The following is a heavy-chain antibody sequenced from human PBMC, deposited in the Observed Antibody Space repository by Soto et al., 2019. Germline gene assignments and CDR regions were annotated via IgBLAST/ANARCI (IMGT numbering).Heavy chain of an antibody. J-gene: IGHJ4*02. CDR2: ISWNSGSI. CDR1: GFTFDDYA. Sequence: EVQLVESGGGLVQPGRSLRLSCAASGFTFDDYAMHWVRQAPGKGLEWVSGISWNSGSIGYADSVKGRFTISRYNAKNYMYLQMNSLRAEATDLYYCAKARGIQVGNYFDYWGQGTLVTVSS. V-gene: IGHV3-9*01. CDR3: AKARGIQVGNYFDY.